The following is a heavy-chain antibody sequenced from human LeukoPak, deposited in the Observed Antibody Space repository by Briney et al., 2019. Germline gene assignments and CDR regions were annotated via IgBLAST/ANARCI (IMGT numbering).Heavy chain of an antibody. Sequence: SVKVSCKASGGTFSSYAISWVRQAPGQGLEWMGGIIPIFGTANYAQKLQGRVTITTDEATSTAYMELSSLRSEDTAVYYCARDPSVSGGSYHWGQGTLVTVSS. J-gene: IGHJ5*02. CDR1: GGTFSSYA. CDR2: IIPIFGTA. V-gene: IGHV1-69*05. CDR3: ARDPSVSGGSYH. D-gene: IGHD2-15*01.